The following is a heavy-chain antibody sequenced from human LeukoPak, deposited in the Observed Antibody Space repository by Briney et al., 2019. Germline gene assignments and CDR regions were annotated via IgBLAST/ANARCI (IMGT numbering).Heavy chain of an antibody. Sequence: GGSLRLSCVGSGFTVSDNYMNWVRQTPGKGLEWVSVIYTTEQTYYADSVKGRFTISRNNSKNTVYLQMNGLRAEDTAVYYCARDLTGYSSGFDLWGRGTLVTVSS. CDR2: IYTTEQT. D-gene: IGHD6-25*01. CDR3: ARDLTGYSSGFDL. V-gene: IGHV3-66*01. J-gene: IGHJ2*01. CDR1: GFTVSDNY.